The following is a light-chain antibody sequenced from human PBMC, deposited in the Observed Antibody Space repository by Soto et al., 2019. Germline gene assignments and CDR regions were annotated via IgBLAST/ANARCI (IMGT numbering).Light chain of an antibody. CDR2: GAS. Sequence: EIVLTQSRGTLSLSPGERATLSCRASQSVSSSYLAWYQQKPGQAPRLLIYGASSRATGIPDRFSGSGSGTDFTLTISRLEPEDFSVYYCHQYGLSPWYTFGQGTKLEIK. CDR3: HQYGLSPWYT. V-gene: IGKV3-20*01. J-gene: IGKJ2*01. CDR1: QSVSSSY.